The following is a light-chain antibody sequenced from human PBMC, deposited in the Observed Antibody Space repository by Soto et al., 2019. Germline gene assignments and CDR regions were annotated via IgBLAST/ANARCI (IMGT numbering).Light chain of an antibody. CDR1: NTDVGAYDY. CDR3: SSYSTISNLV. V-gene: IGLV2-14*03. J-gene: IGLJ1*01. Sequence: QSVLTQPASVSGSPGQSITISCSGTNTDVGAYDYVSWYQQHPGKAPELILYDVINRPSGVSDRFSGSKSGNTASLTISGLQAEDEAEYFCSSYSTISNLVFGTGTKLTVL. CDR2: DVI.